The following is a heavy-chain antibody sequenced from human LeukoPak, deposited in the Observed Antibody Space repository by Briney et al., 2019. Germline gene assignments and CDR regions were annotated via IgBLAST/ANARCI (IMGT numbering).Heavy chain of an antibody. Sequence: GASVKVSCKASGYTFTSYGISWVRQAPGQGLERVGWISAYNGNTNYAQKLQGRVTMTTDTSTSTAYMELRSLRSDDTAVYYCARGSIAAAGSDWFDPWGQGTLVTVSS. V-gene: IGHV1-18*01. CDR1: GYTFTSYG. CDR3: ARGSIAAAGSDWFDP. CDR2: ISAYNGNT. J-gene: IGHJ5*02. D-gene: IGHD6-13*01.